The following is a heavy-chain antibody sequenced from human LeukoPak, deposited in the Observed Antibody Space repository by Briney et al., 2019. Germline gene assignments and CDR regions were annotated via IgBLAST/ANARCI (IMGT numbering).Heavy chain of an antibody. Sequence: PSETLSLTCTVSGGSISSYYWSWIRQPAGKGLGWIGRIYTSGSTNYNPTLKSRVTMSVDTSKNQFSLKLSSVTAADTAVYYCAREPNYDILTGYYKGGDAFDIWGQGTMVTVSS. V-gene: IGHV4-4*07. CDR1: GGSISSYY. CDR2: IYTSGST. J-gene: IGHJ3*02. CDR3: AREPNYDILTGYYKGGDAFDI. D-gene: IGHD3-9*01.